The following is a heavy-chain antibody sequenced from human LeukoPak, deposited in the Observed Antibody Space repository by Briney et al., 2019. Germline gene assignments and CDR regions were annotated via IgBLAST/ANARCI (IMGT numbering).Heavy chain of an antibody. D-gene: IGHD3-22*01. CDR1: GGSISNYY. CDR2: IYYSGST. V-gene: IGHV4-59*01. J-gene: IGHJ4*02. Sequence: SETLSLTCTVSGGSISNYYWNWIRQPPGKGLEWIGYIYYSGSTKYNPSLKSRVTVSVDTSKNQFSLRLSSVTAADTALYYCARVNYYDSSGYYYFDYWGQGTLVTVSS. CDR3: ARVNYYDSSGYYYFDY.